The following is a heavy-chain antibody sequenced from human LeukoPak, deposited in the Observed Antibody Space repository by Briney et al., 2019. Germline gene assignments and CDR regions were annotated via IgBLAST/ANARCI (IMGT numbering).Heavy chain of an antibody. V-gene: IGHV3-7*03. CDR1: GFTFSSYW. CDR2: IKQDGSEK. J-gene: IGHJ4*02. CDR3: AKDKTITPYYFDY. Sequence: QPGGSLRLSCAASGFTFSSYWMSWVRQAPGKGLEWVANIKQDGSEKYYVVSVKGRFTISRDNAKNSLYLQMNSLRAEDTALYYCAKDKTITPYYFDYWGQGTLVTVSS. D-gene: IGHD1-14*01.